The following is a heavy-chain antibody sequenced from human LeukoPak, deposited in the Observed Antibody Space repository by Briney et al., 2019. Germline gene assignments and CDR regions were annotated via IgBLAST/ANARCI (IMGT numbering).Heavy chain of an antibody. CDR2: IKSRIDGGTT. V-gene: IGHV3-15*01. D-gene: IGHD5-24*01. CDR1: GLTFTDAW. J-gene: IGHJ5*02. CDR3: SVEGNLNWFDP. Sequence: GGSLRLSCTASGLTFTDAWMIWVRQALGKGLEWVGRIKSRIDGGTTDFAAAVKGRFNISRDDSKNTMYLQMNSLKSDDTAVYYCSVEGNLNWFDPWGQGTLVTVSS.